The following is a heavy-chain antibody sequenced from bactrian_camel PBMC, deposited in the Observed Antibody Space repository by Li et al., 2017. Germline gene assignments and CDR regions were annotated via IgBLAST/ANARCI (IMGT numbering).Heavy chain of an antibody. V-gene: IGHV3S1*01. J-gene: IGHJ4*01. CDR1: GFTFSTYFW. CDR2: IGGGGGTT. Sequence: HVQLVESGGGLVQPGGSLRLSCAASGFTFSTYFWMYWVRQAPGKGLEWVSTIGGGGGTTYYADSVKGRFTISRDNAKNTVYLQLNSLKTEDTVVYYCVRNFDPNQVPSSQGTQVTVS. D-gene: IGHD3*01.